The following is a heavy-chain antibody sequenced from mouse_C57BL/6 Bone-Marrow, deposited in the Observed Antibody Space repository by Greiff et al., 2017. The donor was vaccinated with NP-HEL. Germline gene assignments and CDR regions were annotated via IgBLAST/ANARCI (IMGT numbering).Heavy chain of an antibody. D-gene: IGHD3-3*01. V-gene: IGHV5-15*01. J-gene: IGHJ4*01. Sequence: EVMLVESGGGLVQPGGSLKLSCAASGFTFSDYGMAWVRQAPRKGPEWVAFISNLAYSIYYADTVTGRFPISRENAKNTLYLEMSSLRSEDTAMYYCARKGTRGAMDYWGQGTSVTVSS. CDR2: ISNLAYSI. CDR1: GFTFSDYG. CDR3: ARKGTRGAMDY.